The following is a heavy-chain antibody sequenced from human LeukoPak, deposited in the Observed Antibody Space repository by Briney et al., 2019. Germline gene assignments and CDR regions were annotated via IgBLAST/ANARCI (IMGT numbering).Heavy chain of an antibody. V-gene: IGHV4-39*07. J-gene: IGHJ4*02. CDR3: ASQEGLATHFDY. CDR1: GGSISSRSYY. D-gene: IGHD5-12*01. Sequence: PSETLSLTCAVSGGSISSRSYYWGWIRQPPGKGLEWIGSFYYGGNIYYNPSLKSRVTISVDTSKNQFSLKLRSVTAADTAVYYCASQEGLATHFDYWGQGTLVTVSS. CDR2: FYYGGNI.